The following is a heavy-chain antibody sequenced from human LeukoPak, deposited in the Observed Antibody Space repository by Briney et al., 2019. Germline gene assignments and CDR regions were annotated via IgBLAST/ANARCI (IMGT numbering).Heavy chain of an antibody. CDR2: ISGSGGSGGRT. D-gene: IGHD4-17*01. Sequence: GGSLRLSCEASGYTFKGYGLTCVRQAPGKGLEWVSGISGSGGSGGRTYYADSVRGRFTISRDSSEKTLYLQMNSLRAEDTAIYYCARGVTVMTPKATYYYHMDVWGKGTTVTVSS. CDR3: ARGVTVMTPKATYYYHMDV. CDR1: GYTFKGYG. J-gene: IGHJ6*03. V-gene: IGHV3-23*01.